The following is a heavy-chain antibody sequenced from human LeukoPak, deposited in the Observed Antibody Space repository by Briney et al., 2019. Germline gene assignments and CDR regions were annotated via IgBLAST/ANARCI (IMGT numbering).Heavy chain of an antibody. Sequence: SETLSLTCTVSNGSISSYYWSWIRQPPGKGLEWIGYIYYSGSTNYNPSLKSRVTISVDTSKNQFSLKLSSVTAADTAVYYCARREEARNFDYWGQGTLVTVSS. CDR2: IYYSGST. V-gene: IGHV4-59*08. D-gene: IGHD6-6*01. CDR1: NGSISSYY. J-gene: IGHJ4*02. CDR3: ARREEARNFDY.